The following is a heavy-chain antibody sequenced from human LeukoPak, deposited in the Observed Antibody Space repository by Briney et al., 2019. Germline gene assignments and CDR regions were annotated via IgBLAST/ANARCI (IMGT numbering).Heavy chain of an antibody. CDR1: GFTFSSYS. J-gene: IGHJ4*02. Sequence: PGGSLRLSCAASGFTFSSYSMNWVRQAPGKGLEWVSYISSSSSTIYYADSVKGRFTISRDNAKNSLYLQMNSLRAEDTAVYYCARDLRGGHIAVAGIYGYWGQGTLVTVSS. CDR3: ARDLRGGHIAVAGIYGY. D-gene: IGHD6-19*01. V-gene: IGHV3-48*01. CDR2: ISSSSSTI.